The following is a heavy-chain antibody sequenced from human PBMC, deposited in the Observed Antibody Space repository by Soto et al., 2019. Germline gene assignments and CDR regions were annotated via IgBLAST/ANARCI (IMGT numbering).Heavy chain of an antibody. J-gene: IGHJ3*02. D-gene: IGHD3-22*01. CDR3: AGGGGYYYDSSGYFDAFDI. Sequence: QVQLVQSGAEVKKPGSSVKVSCKASGGTFSSYAISWVRQAPGQGLEWMGGIIPIFGTANYAQKFQGRVTITADESPSTAYMGLSSLRSEDTAVYYCAGGGGYYYDSSGYFDAFDIWGQGTMVTVSS. CDR1: GGTFSSYA. CDR2: IIPIFGTA. V-gene: IGHV1-69*01.